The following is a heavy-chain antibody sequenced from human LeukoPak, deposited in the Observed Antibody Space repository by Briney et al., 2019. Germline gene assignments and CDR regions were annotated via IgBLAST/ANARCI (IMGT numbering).Heavy chain of an antibody. J-gene: IGHJ4*02. D-gene: IGHD4-17*01. Sequence: GASVKVSCKASGGTFSSYAISWVRQAPGQGLEWMGGIIPIFGTANYAQKFQGRVTINTDESTSTAYMELSSLRSEDTAVYYCARAYGDYLYYFDYWGQGTLVTVSS. CDR1: GGTFSSYA. V-gene: IGHV1-69*05. CDR2: IIPIFGTA. CDR3: ARAYGDYLYYFDY.